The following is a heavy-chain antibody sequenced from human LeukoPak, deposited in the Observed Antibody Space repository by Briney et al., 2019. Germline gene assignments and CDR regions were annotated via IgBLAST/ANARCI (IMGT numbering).Heavy chain of an antibody. CDR3: ARDGYSSILVRYLYYYYYYYMDV. J-gene: IGHJ6*03. CDR1: GFTFSSYW. CDR2: INGEGSST. Sequence: GGSLRLSCAASGFTFSSYWMHWVRQAPGKGLVWVSRINGEGSSTSYADSVKGRFTISRDNAKNTLYLQMNSLRAEDTGVYYCARDGYSSILVRYLYYYYYYYMDVWGKGTTVTVSS. V-gene: IGHV3-74*01. D-gene: IGHD6-13*01.